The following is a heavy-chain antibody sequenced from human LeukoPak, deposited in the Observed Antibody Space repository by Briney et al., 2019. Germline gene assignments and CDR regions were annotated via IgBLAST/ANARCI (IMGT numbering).Heavy chain of an antibody. D-gene: IGHD4/OR15-4a*01. CDR2: IYSDNT. CDR1: GFIFSNYA. CDR3: ARRAGAYSHPYDY. J-gene: IGHJ4*02. Sequence: GGSLRLSCATSGFIFSNYAVNWVRQAPGKGLEWVSFIYSDNTHYSDSVKGRFTISRDNSKNTLYLQMNSLRAEDTAVYYCARRAGAYSHPYDYWGQGTLVTVSS. V-gene: IGHV3-53*01.